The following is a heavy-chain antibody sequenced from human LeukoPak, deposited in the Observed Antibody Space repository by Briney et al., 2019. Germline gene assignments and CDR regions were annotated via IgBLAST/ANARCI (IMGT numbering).Heavy chain of an antibody. J-gene: IGHJ4*02. V-gene: IGHV3-7*01. D-gene: IGHD3-16*01. CDR3: ARYDYVWGSSGY. CDR2: IKQDGSEK. CDR1: GFTFSGYW. Sequence: PGGSLRLSCAASGFTFSGYWMSWVRQAPGKGLEWVANIKQDGSEKYYVDSVKGRFTISRDNAKNSLYLQMNSLRAEDTAVYYCARYDYVWGSSGYWGQGTLVTVSS.